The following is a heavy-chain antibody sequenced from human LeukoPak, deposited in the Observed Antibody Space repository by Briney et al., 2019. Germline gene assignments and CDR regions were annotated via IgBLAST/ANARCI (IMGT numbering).Heavy chain of an antibody. CDR2: ISSSSSYI. J-gene: IGHJ4*02. CDR3: ARDRSYGSFDY. D-gene: IGHD5-18*01. Sequence: GRSLRLSCAASGFTFSSYSMNWVRQAPGKGLEWVSSISSSSSYIYYADSVKGRFTISRDNAKNSLYLQMNSLRAEDTALYHCARDRSYGSFDYWGQGTLVTVSS. CDR1: GFTFSSYS. V-gene: IGHV3-21*04.